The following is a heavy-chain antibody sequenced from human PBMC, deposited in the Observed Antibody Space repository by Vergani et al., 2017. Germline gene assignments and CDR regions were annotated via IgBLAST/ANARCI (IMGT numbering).Heavy chain of an antibody. V-gene: IGHV2-26*01. CDR1: GFSLSNARMG. J-gene: IGHJ4*02. CDR3: ARILVFDWPYNDY. D-gene: IGHD3-9*01. CDR2: IFSNDEK. Sequence: QITLKESGPTLVKPTQTLTLTCTVSGFSLSNARMGVSWIRQPPGKALELLAHIFSNDEKSYSTSLKSRLTISKDTSKSQLVLTMTTMDPVDTATYYCARILVFDWPYNDYWGQGTLVTVSS.